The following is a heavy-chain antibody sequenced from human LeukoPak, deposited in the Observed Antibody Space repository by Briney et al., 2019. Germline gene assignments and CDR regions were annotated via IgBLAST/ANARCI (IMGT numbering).Heavy chain of an antibody. CDR2: IIPIFGIA. Sequence: SVKVSCKASGGTFSSYAISWVRQAPGQGLEWMGMIIPIFGIANYAQKFQGRVTITADKSTSTAYMELSSLRSEDTAVYYCARDPSRRIAAAAPGGMDVWGQGTTVTVSS. D-gene: IGHD6-13*01. V-gene: IGHV1-69*04. CDR1: GGTFSSYA. J-gene: IGHJ6*02. CDR3: ARDPSRRIAAAAPGGMDV.